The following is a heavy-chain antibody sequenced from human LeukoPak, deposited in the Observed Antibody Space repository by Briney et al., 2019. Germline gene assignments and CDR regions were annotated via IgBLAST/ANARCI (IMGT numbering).Heavy chain of an antibody. CDR2: ISGSGGST. CDR1: GFTFSSYG. V-gene: IGHV3-23*01. CDR3: ARQSYCSSTSCYKGYYFDY. Sequence: GGSLRLSCAASGFTFSSYGMSWVRQAPGKGLEWVSAISGSGGSTYYADSVKGRFTISRDNSKNTLYLQMNSLRAEDTAVYYCARQSYCSSTSCYKGYYFDYWGQGTLVTVSS. D-gene: IGHD2-2*02. J-gene: IGHJ4*02.